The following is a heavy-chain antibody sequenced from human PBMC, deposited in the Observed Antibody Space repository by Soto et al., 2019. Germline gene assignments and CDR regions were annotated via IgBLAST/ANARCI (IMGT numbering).Heavy chain of an antibody. D-gene: IGHD3-22*01. V-gene: IGHV4-30-4*01. CDR1: GGSISSGDYY. CDR3: ASGTYYYDSSGYSSWLSFDY. J-gene: IGHJ4*02. Sequence: LSLTCTVSGGSISSGDYYWSWIRQPPGKGLEWIGYIYYSGSTYYNPSLKSRVTISVDTSKNQFSLKLSSVTAADTAVYYCASGTYYYDSSGYSSWLSFDYWGQGTLVSVSS. CDR2: IYYSGST.